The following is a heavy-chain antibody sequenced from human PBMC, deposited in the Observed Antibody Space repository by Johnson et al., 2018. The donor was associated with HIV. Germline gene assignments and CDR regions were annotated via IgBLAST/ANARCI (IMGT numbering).Heavy chain of an antibody. V-gene: IGHV3-30-3*02. CDR3: ATSPGSYLDDALDI. CDR1: GFTFSNYA. CDR2: ISYDGSNK. J-gene: IGHJ3*02. D-gene: IGHD3-10*01. Sequence: QVQLVESGGGVVQPGGSLRLSCTASGFTFSNYAMHWVRLVPGKGLQWVAVISYDGSNKYYADSVKGRFTISRDNSKNTLYLQMNSKSGEDTALYYCATSPGSYLDDALDIRGQGTMVTVSS.